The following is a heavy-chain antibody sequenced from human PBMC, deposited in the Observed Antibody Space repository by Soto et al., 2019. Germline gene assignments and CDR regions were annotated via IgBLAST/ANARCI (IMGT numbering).Heavy chain of an antibody. CDR1: GYTVTSYA. D-gene: IGHD5-18*01. CDR3: ARTSMQSRGYSYGHGGMDV. V-gene: IGHV1-3*01. Sequence: ASVKVSCKASGYTVTSYAMHWVRQAPGQRLEWMGWINAGNGNTKYSQKLQGRVTITRDTSASTAYMELSSLRSEDTAMYYCARTSMQSRGYSYGHGGMDVWGQGTTVTVSS. CDR2: INAGNGNT. J-gene: IGHJ6*02.